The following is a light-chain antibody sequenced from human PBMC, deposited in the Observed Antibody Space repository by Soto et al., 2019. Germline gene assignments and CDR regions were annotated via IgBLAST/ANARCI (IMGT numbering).Light chain of an antibody. Sequence: EIVMTQSPATLSVSPGERPTLSCRASQSVSSYLAWYQQKPGLPPRLLIYDASTRATGIPDRFSGSGSGTYFTLTISSLQSADFAGYYCQQHSNWPPLYTFGRGTKLEIK. V-gene: IGKV3-15*01. CDR2: DAS. CDR3: QQHSNWPPLYT. J-gene: IGKJ2*01. CDR1: QSVSSY.